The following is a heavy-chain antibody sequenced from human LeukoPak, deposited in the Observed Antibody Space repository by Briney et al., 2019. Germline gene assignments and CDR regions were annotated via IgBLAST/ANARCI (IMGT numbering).Heavy chain of an antibody. Sequence: GASVKVSCKASGYTFTSYDINWVRQATGQGLEWMGWVNPNSGDTGYAQKFQGRVTITRNTSITTAYMELSSLRSEDTAVYYCASVLSSEMATINHYYFDYWGQGTLVTVSS. CDR2: VNPNSGDT. D-gene: IGHD5-24*01. V-gene: IGHV1-8*03. CDR1: GYTFTSYD. J-gene: IGHJ4*02. CDR3: ASVLSSEMATINHYYFDY.